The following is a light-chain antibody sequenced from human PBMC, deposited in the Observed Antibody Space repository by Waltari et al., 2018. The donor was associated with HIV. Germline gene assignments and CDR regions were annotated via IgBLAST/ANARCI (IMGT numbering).Light chain of an antibody. CDR2: LCS. CDR1: QSLLHSNGYNY. J-gene: IGKJ2*01. V-gene: IGKV2-28*01. CDR3: MQALQTPYT. Sequence: DLGMPHSTLSLRVTPGQPASIPCRSSQSLLHSNGYNYLDWYLQKPGQSPQPLIYLCSNRASWVTDRFSGSASCTDFTLKISRVEAEDVGVYYCMQALQTPYTFGQGTKLEIK.